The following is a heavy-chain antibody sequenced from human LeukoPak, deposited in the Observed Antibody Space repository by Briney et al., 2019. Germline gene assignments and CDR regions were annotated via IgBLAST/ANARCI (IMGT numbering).Heavy chain of an antibody. CDR3: VREENALHL. CDR2: ISGDETYT. Sequence: PGGSLRLSCVASGFTFSSDVMHWIRQAPGEGLMYVSQISGDETYTNYADSVKGRFTISRDNAKNTLYLQMNSLRAEDTAVYYCVREENALHLWGQGTVVPVSS. J-gene: IGHJ3*01. CDR1: GFTFSSDV. V-gene: IGHV3-74*01.